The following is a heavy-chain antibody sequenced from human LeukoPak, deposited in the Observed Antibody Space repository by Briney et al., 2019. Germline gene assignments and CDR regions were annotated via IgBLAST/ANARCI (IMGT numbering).Heavy chain of an antibody. Sequence: SVKVSCKASGGTFSSYAISWVRQAPGQGLEWMGGIIPIFGTANYAQKFQGRVTITTDESTSTAYTELSSLRSEDTAVYYCASFIGGLEMATIDYYYYMDVWGKGTTVTVSS. CDR1: GGTFSSYA. D-gene: IGHD5-24*01. CDR2: IIPIFGTA. CDR3: ASFIGGLEMATIDYYYYMDV. J-gene: IGHJ6*03. V-gene: IGHV1-69*05.